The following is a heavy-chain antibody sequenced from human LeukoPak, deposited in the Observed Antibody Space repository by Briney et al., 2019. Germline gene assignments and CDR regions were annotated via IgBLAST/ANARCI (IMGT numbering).Heavy chain of an antibody. D-gene: IGHD3-22*01. CDR1: GFTFSDFW. Sequence: PGGSLRLSCAASGFTFSDFWVEWFRQAPGKGLEWVSAISGSGGSTYYADSVKGRFTISRDNSKNTLYLQMNSLRAEDTAVYYCAGGHYYDSSGYYYFGQGTLVTVSS. CDR3: AGGHYYDSSGYYY. CDR2: ISGSGGST. J-gene: IGHJ4*02. V-gene: IGHV3-23*01.